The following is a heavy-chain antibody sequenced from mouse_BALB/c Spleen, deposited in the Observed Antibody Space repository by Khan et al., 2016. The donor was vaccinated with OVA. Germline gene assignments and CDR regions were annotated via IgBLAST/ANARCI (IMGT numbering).Heavy chain of an antibody. D-gene: IGHD6-2*01. CDR1: GYTFTNYG. CDR2: INTYTGEP. Sequence: QVQLKQSGPELKKPGETVKISCKASGYTFTNYGMNWVKQAPGKGLKWMGWINTYTGEPTSADDFKGRFVFSLETSASTAYLQISNLKNEDMTTYFCARISSDWYADVWGAGTTVTVSS. CDR3: ARISSDWYADV. J-gene: IGHJ1*01. V-gene: IGHV9-1*02.